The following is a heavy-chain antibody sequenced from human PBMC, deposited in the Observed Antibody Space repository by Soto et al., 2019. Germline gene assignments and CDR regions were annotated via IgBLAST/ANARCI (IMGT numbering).Heavy chain of an antibody. V-gene: IGHV4-34*01. CDR2: INHSGST. CDR1: GGSFSGYY. Sequence: SETLSLTCAVYGGSFSGYYWSWIRQLPGKGLEWIGEINHSGSTNYNPSLKSRVTISVDTSKNQFSLKLSSVTAADTAVYYCARVRRVIYYYYGMDVWGQGTTVTVSS. D-gene: IGHD1-1*01. CDR3: ARVRRVIYYYYGMDV. J-gene: IGHJ6*02.